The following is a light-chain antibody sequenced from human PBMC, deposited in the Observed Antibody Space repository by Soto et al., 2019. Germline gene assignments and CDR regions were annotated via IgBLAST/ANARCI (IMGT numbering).Light chain of an antibody. J-gene: IGKJ4*01. CDR3: QQYNNWPPLT. CDR1: QSLSSN. V-gene: IGKV3-15*01. Sequence: EIVMTQSPATLSVSPGERATLSCRASQSLSSNLVWYQQKPGQAPRLLIYGASTRATGIPARFSGSGSGTEFTLTISSLQSEDFAVYYCQQYNNWPPLTFGGGTKVEIK. CDR2: GAS.